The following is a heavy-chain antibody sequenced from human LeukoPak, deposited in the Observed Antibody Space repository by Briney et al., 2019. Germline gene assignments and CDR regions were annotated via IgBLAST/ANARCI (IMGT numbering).Heavy chain of an antibody. CDR2: IYYSGST. Sequence: SETLSLTCTVSGGSISSPNYFWGWIRQPPGKGLEWIGSIYYSGSTYYNPSLKSRVTISVDTSKNQFSLKLSSVTAADTAVYYCARLHYGGNYGYYYYYMGVWGKGTTVTISS. CDR1: GGSISSPNYF. CDR3: ARLHYGGNYGYYYYYMGV. V-gene: IGHV4-39*01. J-gene: IGHJ6*03. D-gene: IGHD4-23*01.